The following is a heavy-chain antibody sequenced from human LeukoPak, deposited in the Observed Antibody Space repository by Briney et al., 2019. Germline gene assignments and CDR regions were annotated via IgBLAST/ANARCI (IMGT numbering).Heavy chain of an antibody. Sequence: GGSLRLSCTTSGFTFGDYGISWFRQAPGKGLEWVGFIRSKASGEATECAASVKGRFTISRDDSKNIAYLQMIILKTEDTAVYYCARERRAIDYYDSGTYYSDYWGQGTLVTVSS. J-gene: IGHJ4*02. CDR1: GFTFGDYG. CDR2: IRSKASGEAT. V-gene: IGHV3-49*03. D-gene: IGHD3-10*01. CDR3: ARERRAIDYYDSGTYYSDY.